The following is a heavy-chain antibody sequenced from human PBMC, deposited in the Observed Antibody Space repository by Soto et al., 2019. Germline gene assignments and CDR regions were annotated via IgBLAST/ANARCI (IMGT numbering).Heavy chain of an antibody. J-gene: IGHJ6*02. D-gene: IGHD3-3*01. CDR2: LYNTGST. Sequence: QVQLQESGPGLVKPSETLSLTCNVSGGSISSYYWTWIRQPPGKGLEWIGCLYNTGSTNYNTSLKSRVTISLETSKNQVFLNLSSVTAADTAVYYCSGMSFTFVGEVIVNFYFYGMDVWGQGTTVTVSS. CDR3: SGMSFTFVGEVIVNFYFYGMDV. CDR1: GGSISSYY. V-gene: IGHV4-59*03.